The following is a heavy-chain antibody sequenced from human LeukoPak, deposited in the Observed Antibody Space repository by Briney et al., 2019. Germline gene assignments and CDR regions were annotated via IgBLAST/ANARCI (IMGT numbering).Heavy chain of an antibody. CDR3: ARDHNGYSYGLLHY. CDR2: IIPIFGTA. Sequence: SVKVSCKASGGTFSSYAISWVRQAPGQGLEWMGGIIPIFGTANYAQKFQGRVTITANESTSTAYMELSSLRSEDTAVYYCARDHNGYSYGLLHYWGQGTLVTVSS. CDR1: GGTFSSYA. V-gene: IGHV1-69*01. J-gene: IGHJ4*01. D-gene: IGHD5-18*01.